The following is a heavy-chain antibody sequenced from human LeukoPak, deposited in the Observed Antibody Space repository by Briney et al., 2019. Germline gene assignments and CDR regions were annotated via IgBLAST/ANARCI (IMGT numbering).Heavy chain of an antibody. V-gene: IGHV4-4*07. CDR1: GGSISSYY. J-gene: IGHJ6*03. CDR3: ARDIIRAPYDFTYYYYYMDV. Sequence: PSETLYLTCTVSGGSISSYYWSWIRQPAGKGLEWIGRIYTSGSTNYNPSLKSRVTMSVDTSKNQFSLKLSSVTAADTAVYYCARDIIRAPYDFTYYYYYMDVWGKGTTVTVSS. D-gene: IGHD3-3*01. CDR2: IYTSGST.